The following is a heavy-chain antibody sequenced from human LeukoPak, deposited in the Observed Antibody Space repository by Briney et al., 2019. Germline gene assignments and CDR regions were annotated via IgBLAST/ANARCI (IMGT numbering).Heavy chain of an antibody. J-gene: IGHJ5*02. CDR2: INPRGGST. V-gene: IGHV1-46*01. CDR3: ARGGAHIVLMVYAENWFDP. D-gene: IGHD2-8*01. CDR1: GYTFTSYY. Sequence: ASVKVSCKASGYTFTSYYMHWVRQAPGQGLEWMGLINPRGGSTSYAQKFQGRVTMTRDMSTSTVHMELSSLRSEDTAVCYCARGGAHIVLMVYAENWFDPWGQGTLVTVSS.